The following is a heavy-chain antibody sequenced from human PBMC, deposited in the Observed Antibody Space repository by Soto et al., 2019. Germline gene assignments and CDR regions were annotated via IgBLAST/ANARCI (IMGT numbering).Heavy chain of an antibody. V-gene: IGHV3-23*01. D-gene: IGHD3-3*01. CDR1: GFTFSSYA. Sequence: GGSLRLSCAASGFTFSSYAMSWVRQAPGKGLEWVSAISGSGGSTYYADSVKGRFTISRDNSKNTLYLQMSSLRAEDTAVYYCAKDLHYDFWLQVYYYGMDVWGQGTTVTVSS. CDR2: ISGSGGST. J-gene: IGHJ6*02. CDR3: AKDLHYDFWLQVYYYGMDV.